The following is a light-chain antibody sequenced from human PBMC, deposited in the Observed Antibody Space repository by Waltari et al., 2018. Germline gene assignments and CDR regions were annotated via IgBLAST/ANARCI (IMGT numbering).Light chain of an antibody. CDR1: QDISNS. CDR2: DAS. CDR3: QQSDNLPLT. V-gene: IGKV1-33*01. Sequence: IQMTQSPSSLSASVGGRVTLTCQASQDISNSLNWYQQKLGKAPKLLIYDASRLHTGVPSRFSGSGSGTYVTFTISSLQPEDFATYYCQQSDNLPLTFGGGTKVEIK. J-gene: IGKJ4*01.